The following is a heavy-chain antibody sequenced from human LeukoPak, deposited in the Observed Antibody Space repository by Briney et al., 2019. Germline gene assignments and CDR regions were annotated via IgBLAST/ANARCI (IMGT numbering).Heavy chain of an antibody. V-gene: IGHV3-30*04. CDR1: GFTFSSYA. CDR3: ARDSDYYDSSGPGYFQH. D-gene: IGHD3-22*01. CDR2: ISYDGSNK. Sequence: PGRSLRLSCAASGFTFSSYAMHWVRQAPGKGLEWVAVISYDGSNKYYADSVKGRFTISRDNSKSTLYLQMNSLRAEDTAVYYCARDSDYYDSSGPGYFQHWGQGTLVTVSS. J-gene: IGHJ1*01.